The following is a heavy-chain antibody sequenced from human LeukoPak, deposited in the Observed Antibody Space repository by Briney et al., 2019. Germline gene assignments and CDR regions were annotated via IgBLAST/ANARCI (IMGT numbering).Heavy chain of an antibody. V-gene: IGHV3-30*18. CDR3: AKDPAAIKSDAFGI. CDR2: ISYDGSNK. J-gene: IGHJ3*02. Sequence: PGGSLRLSCAASGFTFSSYGMHWVRQAPGKGLEWVAVISYDGSNKYYADSVKGRFTISRDNSKNTLYLQMNSLRAEDTAVYYCAKDPAAIKSDAFGIWGQGTMVTVSS. CDR1: GFTFSSYG.